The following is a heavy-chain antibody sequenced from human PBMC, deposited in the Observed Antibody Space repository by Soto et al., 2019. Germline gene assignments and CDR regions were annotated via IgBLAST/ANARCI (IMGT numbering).Heavy chain of an antibody. CDR3: ARDEWELQYGYYFDY. J-gene: IGHJ4*02. CDR2: ISYDGSNK. Sequence: QVQLVESGGGVVQPGRSLRLSCAAPGFTFSSYAMHWVRQAPGKGLEWVAVISYDGSNKYYADSVKGRFTISRDNSKNTRYLQMNSLRAEDTAVYYCARDEWELQYGYYFDYWGQGTLVTVSS. V-gene: IGHV3-30-3*01. CDR1: GFTFSSYA. D-gene: IGHD1-26*01.